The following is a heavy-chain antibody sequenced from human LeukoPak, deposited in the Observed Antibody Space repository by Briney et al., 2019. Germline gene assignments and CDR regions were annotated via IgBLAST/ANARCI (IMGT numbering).Heavy chain of an antibody. D-gene: IGHD1-26*01. J-gene: IGHJ6*02. Sequence: GGSLRLSCAASGFTFSDHYMAWVRQAPGKGLEWVGRTRNKANSYTTEYVASVKGRFTISRDDSKNSLYLQMNSLKTEDTAVYYCARGGSLLLGYQYGMDVWGQGTTVTVSS. V-gene: IGHV3-72*01. CDR2: TRNKANSYTT. CDR3: ARGGSLLLGYQYGMDV. CDR1: GFTFSDHY.